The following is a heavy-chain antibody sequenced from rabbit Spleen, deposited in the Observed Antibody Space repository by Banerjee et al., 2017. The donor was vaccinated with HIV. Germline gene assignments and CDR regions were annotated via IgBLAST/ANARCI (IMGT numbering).Heavy chain of an antibody. D-gene: IGHD2-1*01. CDR3: ARDPYSYDDYGDYPFNL. CDR2: IYGGDMHST. V-gene: IGHV1S45*01. Sequence: QEQLEESGGDLVQPEGSLTLTCKASGFSLSSDYYICWVRQAPGKGLEWIACIYGGDMHSTAYASWAKGRFTISKSSSTTVTLQMTSLTAADTATYFCARDPYSYDDYGDYPFNLWGPGTLVTVS. CDR1: GFSLSSDYY. J-gene: IGHJ4*01.